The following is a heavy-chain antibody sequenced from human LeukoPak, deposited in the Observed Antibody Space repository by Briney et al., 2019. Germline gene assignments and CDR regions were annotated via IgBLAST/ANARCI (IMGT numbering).Heavy chain of an antibody. V-gene: IGHV4-61*02. D-gene: IGHD3-9*01. CDR2: IYTSGST. Sequence: SQTLSLTCTVSGGSISSGSYYCSWLLQPAGKGLEWIGRIYTSGSTNYNLSLKSRVTISLDTSKNQRSLKLSTVTAADTAVYYCARGEYNILTGYYNAFDIWGQGTMVTVSS. CDR3: ARGEYNILTGYYNAFDI. J-gene: IGHJ3*02. CDR1: GGSISSGSYY.